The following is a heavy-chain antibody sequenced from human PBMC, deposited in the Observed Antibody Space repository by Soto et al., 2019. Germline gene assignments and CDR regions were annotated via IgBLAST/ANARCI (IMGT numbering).Heavy chain of an antibody. CDR1: GGTFSSYT. Sequence: QVQLVQSGAEVKKPGSSVKVSCKASGGTFSSYTISWERQAPGQGLEWMGRIIPILGIANYAQKFQGRVTITSDKSTSTAYIDLSSLRSEDTAVYYCASSAQTWIELWSNPFDYWGQGTLVTVSS. V-gene: IGHV1-69*02. CDR2: IIPILGIA. D-gene: IGHD5-18*01. CDR3: ASSAQTWIELWSNPFDY. J-gene: IGHJ4*02.